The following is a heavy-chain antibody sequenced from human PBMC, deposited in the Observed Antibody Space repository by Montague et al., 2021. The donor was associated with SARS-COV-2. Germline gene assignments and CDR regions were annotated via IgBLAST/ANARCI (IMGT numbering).Heavy chain of an antibody. D-gene: IGHD3-10*01. Sequence: SETLSLTCAAYGGSFSGYHWNWIRQPPGKGLEWIGEINHGGITNXNPSLKSRLTISADTSKNQFSLKLTSVAAADTAVFYCARLRDGVVPSPILGVGPYYSYYFIDVWGKGTTVTVSS. CDR3: ARLRDGVVPSPILGVGPYYSYYFIDV. CDR1: GGSFSGYH. J-gene: IGHJ6*03. CDR2: INHGGIT. V-gene: IGHV4-34*01.